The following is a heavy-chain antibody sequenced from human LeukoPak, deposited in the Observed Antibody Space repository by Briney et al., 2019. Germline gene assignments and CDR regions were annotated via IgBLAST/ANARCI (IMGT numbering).Heavy chain of an antibody. J-gene: IGHJ4*02. CDR1: GFTVSRNY. V-gene: IGHV3-23*01. D-gene: IGHD2-15*01. CDR3: AKPYCSGGSCDKPFDY. CDR2: ISGSGDGA. Sequence: PGGSLRLSCAASGFTVSRNYMTWVRQAPGKGLEWVSAISGSGDGAFYADSVKGRFTISRDNSKDTLYLQMNSLRAEDTAVYYCAKPYCSGGSCDKPFDYWGQGTLVTVSS.